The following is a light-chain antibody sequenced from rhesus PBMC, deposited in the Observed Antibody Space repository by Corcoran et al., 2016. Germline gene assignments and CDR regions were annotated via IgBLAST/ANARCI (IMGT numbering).Light chain of an antibody. CDR3: QQHDNSPPT. CDR2: RAS. V-gene: IGKV1-69*01. Sequence: DIQMTQSPSSLSASVGDRVTISCRASQGISNWLAWYQQKPGKAPNLLIYRASNLETGVPSRFSGIGSGTDFTLTISSLQAEDVATYYCQQHDNSPPTFGGGTKVEIK. CDR1: QGISNW. J-gene: IGKJ4*01.